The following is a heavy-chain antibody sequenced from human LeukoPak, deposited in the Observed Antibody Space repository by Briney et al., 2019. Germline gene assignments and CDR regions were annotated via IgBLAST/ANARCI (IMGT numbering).Heavy chain of an antibody. D-gene: IGHD3-22*01. CDR3: AKGRTMIVVQSGDY. CDR1: GFTFSSYA. J-gene: IGHJ4*02. CDR2: ISGSGGST. V-gene: IGHV3-23*01. Sequence: GGSLRLSCAASGFTFSSYAMSWVRQAPGKGLEWVSAISGSGGSTYYADSVKGRFTISRDNSKNTLYLQMNSLRAEDTAVYYCAKGRTMIVVQSGDYWGQGTLVTVSS.